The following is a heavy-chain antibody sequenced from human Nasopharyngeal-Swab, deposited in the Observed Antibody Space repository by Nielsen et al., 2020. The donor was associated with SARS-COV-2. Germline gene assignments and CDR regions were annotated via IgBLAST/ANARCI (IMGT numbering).Heavy chain of an antibody. D-gene: IGHD5-12*01. CDR3: ARDSSGYGYFDY. J-gene: IGHJ4*02. CDR2: ITSGNSV. Sequence: WIRQPPGKGLQWISYITSGNSVQYADSVKGRFTISRDNAKNSLYLQMNSLRAEDTAVYYCARDSSGYGYFDYWGQGTLVTVSS. V-gene: IGHV3-69-1*02.